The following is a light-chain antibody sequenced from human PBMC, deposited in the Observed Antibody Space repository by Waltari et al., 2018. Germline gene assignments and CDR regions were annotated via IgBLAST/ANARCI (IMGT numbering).Light chain of an antibody. J-gene: IGLJ3*02. Sequence: QTVVTQEPSLSVSPGGTVTLTCALSAGSVSSTSYATWYRQTPGQAPRTLVYKASSRSFGVPDRFSGSVLGTKAALTITGAQADDESDYFCSLYMGSGIWVFGGGTKLTVL. CDR3: SLYMGSGIWV. V-gene: IGLV8-61*01. CDR1: AGSVSSTSY. CDR2: KAS.